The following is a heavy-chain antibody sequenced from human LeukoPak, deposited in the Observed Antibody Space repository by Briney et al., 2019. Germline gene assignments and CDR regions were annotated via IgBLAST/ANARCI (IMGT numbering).Heavy chain of an antibody. D-gene: IGHD1-7*01. CDR3: AADEGITGTTRTYYFDY. Sequence: SVKVSCKASGFTFTSSAVQWVRQARGQRLEWIGWIVVGSGNTNYAQKFQERVTITRDMSTSTAYMELSSLRSEDTAVYYCAADEGITGTTRTYYFDYWGQGTLVTVSS. CDR1: GFTFTSSA. CDR2: IVVGSGNT. J-gene: IGHJ4*02. V-gene: IGHV1-58*01.